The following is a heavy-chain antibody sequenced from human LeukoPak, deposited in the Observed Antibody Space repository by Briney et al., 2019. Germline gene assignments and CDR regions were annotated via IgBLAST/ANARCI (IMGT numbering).Heavy chain of an antibody. CDR3: AKDGHREKTVTTDFQH. J-gene: IGHJ1*01. V-gene: IGHV3-30*18. CDR2: VSYDGSNK. Sequence: PGGSLRLSCAASGFTFSSYGMHWVRQAPGKGLEWVAVVSYDGSNKYYADSVKSRFTISRDNSKNTLYLQMNSLRAEDTAVYYCAKDGHREKTVTTDFQHWGQGTLVTVSS. CDR1: GFTFSSYG. D-gene: IGHD4-17*01.